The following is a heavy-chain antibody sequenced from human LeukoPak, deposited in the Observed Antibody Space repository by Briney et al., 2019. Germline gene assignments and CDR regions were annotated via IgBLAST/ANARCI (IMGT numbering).Heavy chain of an antibody. CDR2: INPTGGST. Sequence: ASVKVSCKASGYTFTSYYMHWVRQAPGQGLEWMGLINPTGGSTGYAQKFQGRVTMTRDMSTSTAYMELSSLRSEDTAVYYCARLGVVAATEFDYWGQGTLVTVSS. CDR1: GYTFTSYY. CDR3: ARLGVVAATEFDY. J-gene: IGHJ4*02. V-gene: IGHV1-46*01. D-gene: IGHD2-15*01.